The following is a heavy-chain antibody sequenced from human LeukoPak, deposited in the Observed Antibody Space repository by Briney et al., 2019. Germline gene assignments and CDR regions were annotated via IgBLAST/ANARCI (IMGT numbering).Heavy chain of an antibody. CDR3: TADTPSSSAQAFDY. Sequence: TGGSLRLSCAASGFTFSDVWMNWVRQAPGMGLEWVGRIKRKSDGETTDYAAPVKGRFTISRDDSKNTLFLQMNNLETEDTAMYYCTADTPSSSAQAFDYWGQGTLVTVSS. CDR2: IKRKSDGETT. J-gene: IGHJ4*02. D-gene: IGHD6-19*01. V-gene: IGHV3-15*07. CDR1: GFTFSDVW.